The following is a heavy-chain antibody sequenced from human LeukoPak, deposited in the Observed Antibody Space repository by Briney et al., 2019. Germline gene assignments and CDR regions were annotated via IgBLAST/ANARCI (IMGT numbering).Heavy chain of an antibody. CDR2: NLYSVKS. Sequence: SETLSLTCSVSGDSVSSTSYSWGWIRQPPGKGLEWIASNLYSVKSYYNPSFNSRVTISVDTSNNRLSLRLTSVNAADTAVYYCARLRDARWLLEYWGQGTLVTVSS. CDR1: GDSVSSTSYS. CDR3: ARLRDARWLLEY. J-gene: IGHJ4*02. V-gene: IGHV4-39*01. D-gene: IGHD4-23*01.